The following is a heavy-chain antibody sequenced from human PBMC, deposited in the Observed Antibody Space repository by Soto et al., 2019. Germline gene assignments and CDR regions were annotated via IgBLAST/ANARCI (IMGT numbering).Heavy chain of an antibody. Sequence: GGSLRLSCAASGFKFSNYAMSWVRQAPRKGLEWVSLISATGGGTYCADSVKGRFTISRDNSHNTLYLQVHSLTAEDTAVYYCAKDRREGGNSAFYFDFWGQGAQVTVSS. V-gene: IGHV3-23*01. CDR3: AKDRREGGNSAFYFDF. CDR1: GFKFSNYA. CDR2: ISATGGGT. D-gene: IGHD3-16*01. J-gene: IGHJ4*02.